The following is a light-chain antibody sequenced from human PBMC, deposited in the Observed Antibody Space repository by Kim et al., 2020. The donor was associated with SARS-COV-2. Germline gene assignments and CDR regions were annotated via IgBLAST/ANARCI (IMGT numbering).Light chain of an antibody. Sequence: GQPITISCTGTSRGVGGYNYVSWYQQHPGKAPNLMIYDVSNRPSGVSNRFSGSKSGNTASLTISGLQAEDEADYYCSSYTSSSTYVFGTGTKVTVL. CDR2: DVS. J-gene: IGLJ1*01. CDR1: SRGVGGYNY. V-gene: IGLV2-14*03. CDR3: SSYTSSSTYV.